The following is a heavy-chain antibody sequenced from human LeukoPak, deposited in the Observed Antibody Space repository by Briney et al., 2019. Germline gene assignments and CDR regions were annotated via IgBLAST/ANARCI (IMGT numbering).Heavy chain of an antibody. V-gene: IGHV3-30*03. J-gene: IGHJ4*02. Sequence: GGSLRLSCAASGFTFSSYSMNWVRQAPGKGLEWVAVISYDGSNKYYADSVKGRFTISRDNSKNTLYLQMNSLRAEDTAVYYCAREGCSSTSCYGTDYWGQGTLVTVSS. D-gene: IGHD2-2*01. CDR3: AREGCSSTSCYGTDY. CDR1: GFTFSSYS. CDR2: ISYDGSNK.